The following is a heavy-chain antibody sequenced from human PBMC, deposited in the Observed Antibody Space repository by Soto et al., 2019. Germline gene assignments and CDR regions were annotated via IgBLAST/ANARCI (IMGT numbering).Heavy chain of an antibody. J-gene: IGHJ5*02. CDR3: ARGTITMVRGRSDWFDP. CDR2: IYYSGST. Sequence: QVQLQESGPGLVKPSQTLSLTCTVSGGSISSGGYYWSWIRQHPGNGLEWIGYIYYSGSTYYNPSLKSRVTISVDTSKNQFSLKLSSVTAADTAVYYCARGTITMVRGRSDWFDPWGQGTLVTVSS. D-gene: IGHD3-10*01. CDR1: GGSISSGGYY. V-gene: IGHV4-31*03.